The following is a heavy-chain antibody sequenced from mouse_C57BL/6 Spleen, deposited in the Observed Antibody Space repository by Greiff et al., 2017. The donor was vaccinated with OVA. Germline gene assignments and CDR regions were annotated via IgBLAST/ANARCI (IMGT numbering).Heavy chain of an antibody. CDR3: TVGGGRNY. V-gene: IGHV1-15*01. Sequence: VQLQQSGAELVRPGASVTLSCKASGYTFTDYEMHWVKQTPVHGLAWIGAIDPETGGTAYNQKFKGKAILTADKSSSTAYMELRSLTSEDSAVYYCTVGGGRNYWGQGTTLTVSS. CDR2: IDPETGGT. CDR1: GYTFTDYE. D-gene: IGHD3-3*01. J-gene: IGHJ2*01.